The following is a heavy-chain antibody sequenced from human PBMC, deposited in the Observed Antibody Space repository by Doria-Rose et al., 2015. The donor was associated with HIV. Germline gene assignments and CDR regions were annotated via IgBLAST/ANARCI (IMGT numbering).Heavy chain of an antibody. J-gene: IGHJ5*02. V-gene: IGHV1-46*01. CDR2: INPSGDYT. Sequence: LVQSGAEVKKPGASVKVSCKASGYMLTNYYMHWVRQAPGQGLEWMGIINPSGDYTTYAQKFQGRATMTRDTSTRTVYMELSSLRSEDTAVYYCAREDGDYDWFDPWGQGTLVTVSS. CDR1: GYMLTNYY. CDR3: AREDGDYDWFDP. D-gene: IGHD4-17*01.